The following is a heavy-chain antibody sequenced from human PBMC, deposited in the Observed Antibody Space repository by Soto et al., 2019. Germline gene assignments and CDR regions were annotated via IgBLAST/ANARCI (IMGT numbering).Heavy chain of an antibody. D-gene: IGHD5-12*01. CDR3: AKEDNTREWLRFFYYGMDV. V-gene: IGHV3-30*18. CDR1: GFTFSSYG. J-gene: IGHJ6*02. CDR2: ISYDGSNK. Sequence: QVQLVESGGGVVQPGRSLRLSCAASGFTFSSYGMHWVRQAPGKGLEWVAVISYDGSNKYYADSVKGRFTISRDNSKNTLYLQMNSLRAEDTAVYYCAKEDNTREWLRFFYYGMDVWGQGTTVTVSS.